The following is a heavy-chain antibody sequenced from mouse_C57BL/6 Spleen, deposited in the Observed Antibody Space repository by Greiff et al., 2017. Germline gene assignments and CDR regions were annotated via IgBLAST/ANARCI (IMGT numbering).Heavy chain of an antibody. CDR1: GYAFSSSW. V-gene: IGHV1-82*01. Sequence: VKLMESGPELVKPGASVKISCKASGYAFSSSWMNWVKQRPGKGLEWIGRIYPGDGDTNYNGKFKGKATQTAEKSSSTADMQLSSLTSEDSAVYFCARSGGYDGTNFDYWGQGTTLTVSS. J-gene: IGHJ2*01. CDR3: ARSGGYDGTNFDY. CDR2: IYPGDGDT. D-gene: IGHD2-2*01.